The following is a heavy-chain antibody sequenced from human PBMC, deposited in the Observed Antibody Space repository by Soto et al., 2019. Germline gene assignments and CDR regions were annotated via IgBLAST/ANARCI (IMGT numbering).Heavy chain of an antibody. CDR2: ISVSGNII. CDR3: VRDTMRASAAASLDY. CDR1: GFTFSTYE. J-gene: IGHJ4*02. D-gene: IGHD6-13*01. V-gene: IGHV3-48*03. Sequence: EVHLVESGGGLVQPGGSLRLSCAASGFTFSTYEFNWVRQAPGRGLEWISYISVSGNIIKYADSVKGRFTISRDNAESSLHLHMSSLRVDDTAVYFCVRDTMRASAAASLDYWGQGTQVIVSS.